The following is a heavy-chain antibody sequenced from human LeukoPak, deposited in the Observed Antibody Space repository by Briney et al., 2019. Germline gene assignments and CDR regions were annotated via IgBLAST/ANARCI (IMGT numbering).Heavy chain of an antibody. D-gene: IGHD6-13*01. CDR1: GFSFSSYA. CDR2: IGGSGGYI. CDR3: AKIIVAAGTNY. Sequence: GGSLRLSCAASGFSFSSYALTWVRRVPGKGLEWVSSIGGSGGYIYYADSVKGRFTIYRDNSKNTLYLQMNSLRVEDTAVYYCAKIIVAAGTNYWGQGTLVTVSS. V-gene: IGHV3-23*01. J-gene: IGHJ4*02.